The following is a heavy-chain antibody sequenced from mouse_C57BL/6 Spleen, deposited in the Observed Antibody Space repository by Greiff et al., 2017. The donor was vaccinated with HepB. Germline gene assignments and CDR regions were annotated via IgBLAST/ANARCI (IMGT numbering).Heavy chain of an antibody. J-gene: IGHJ2*01. V-gene: IGHV1-54*01. CDR3: ARTSGWDGDY. D-gene: IGHD4-1*01. CDR1: GYAFTNYL. Sequence: VQLQQSGAELVRPGTSVKVSCKASGYAFTNYLIEWVKQRPGQGLEWIGVINPGSGGTNYNEKFKGKATLTADKSSSTAYMQLSSLTSEDSAVYFWARTSGWDGDYWGQGTTLTVSS. CDR2: INPGSGGT.